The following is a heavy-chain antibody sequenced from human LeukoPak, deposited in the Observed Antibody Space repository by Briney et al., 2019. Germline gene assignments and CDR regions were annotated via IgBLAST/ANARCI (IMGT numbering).Heavy chain of an antibody. V-gene: IGHV1-8*02. CDR3: ARGGPPQWLVPSYYYYYYMDV. CDR1: GYTFTGYY. J-gene: IGHJ6*03. D-gene: IGHD6-19*01. Sequence: ASVKVSCKASGYTFTGYYMHWVRQAPGQGLEWMGWINPNSGNTGYAQKFQGRVTMTRNTSISTAYMELSSLRSEDTAVYYCARGGPPQWLVPSYYYYYYMDVWGKGTTVTISS. CDR2: INPNSGNT.